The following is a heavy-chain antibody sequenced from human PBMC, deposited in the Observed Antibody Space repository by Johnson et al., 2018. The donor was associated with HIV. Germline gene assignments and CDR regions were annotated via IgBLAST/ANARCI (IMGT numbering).Heavy chain of an antibody. D-gene: IGHD5-18*01. Sequence: QMQLVESGGGVVQPGGSLRLSCAASGFTFSSYGMHWVRQAPGKGLEWVAFIRYDGSNKYYADSVKGRFTISRDNSKNTLYLQMNSLRAEDTAVYYCAKTEDRGYRMETGAFDIWGQGTMVTVSS. J-gene: IGHJ3*02. CDR3: AKTEDRGYRMETGAFDI. CDR2: IRYDGSNK. CDR1: GFTFSSYG. V-gene: IGHV3-30*02.